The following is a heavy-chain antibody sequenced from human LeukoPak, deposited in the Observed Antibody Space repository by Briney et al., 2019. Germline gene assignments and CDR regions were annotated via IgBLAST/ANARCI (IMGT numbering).Heavy chain of an antibody. CDR1: GFTFSSYA. CDR2: ISWNSGSI. V-gene: IGHV3-9*03. CDR3: ARAVAGTGGWFDP. D-gene: IGHD6-19*01. Sequence: GGSLRLSCAASGFTFSSYAMHWVRQAPGKGLEWVSGISWNSGSIGYADSVKGRFTISRDNAKNSLYLQMNSLRAEDMALYYCARAVAGTGGWFDPWGQGTLVTVSS. J-gene: IGHJ5*02.